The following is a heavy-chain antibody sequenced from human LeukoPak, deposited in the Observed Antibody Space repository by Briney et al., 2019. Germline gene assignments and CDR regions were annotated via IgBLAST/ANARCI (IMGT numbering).Heavy chain of an antibody. Sequence: GASVKVSCKASGYTFTGYYMHWVRQAPGQGLEWMGWINPNSGGTNYAQKFQGRVTMTRGTSISTAYMELSMLRSNDTAVYYCARDPYCSSTSCKLWGQGTLVTVSS. J-gene: IGHJ4*02. CDR2: INPNSGGT. CDR3: ARDPYCSSTSCKL. V-gene: IGHV1-2*02. D-gene: IGHD2-2*01. CDR1: GYTFTGYY.